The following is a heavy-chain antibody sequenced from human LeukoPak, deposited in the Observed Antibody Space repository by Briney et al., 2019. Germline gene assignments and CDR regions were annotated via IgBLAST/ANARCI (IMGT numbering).Heavy chain of an antibody. Sequence: SETLSLTCRVSGASINSGSNYWGWIRQPPGKTLEWIGSIYSSGSTYYNPSLKSRVIIMIDTPKNHFSLTLSSVTAADTAVYYCARAGVELRRALFDYWGQGTLVTVSS. J-gene: IGHJ4*02. CDR3: ARAGVELRRALFDY. CDR2: IYSSGST. D-gene: IGHD3-3*01. V-gene: IGHV4-39*07. CDR1: GASINSGSNY.